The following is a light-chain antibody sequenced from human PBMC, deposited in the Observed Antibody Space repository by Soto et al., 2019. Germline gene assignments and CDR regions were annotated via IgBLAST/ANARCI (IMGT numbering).Light chain of an antibody. CDR3: QQRSNWSWT. J-gene: IGKJ1*01. CDR1: QSVSSY. Sequence: EIVLTQSPATLSLSPGERATLSCRASQSVSSYLAWYQQKPGQAPRLLIYDASTRASDIPARFSGRGSGTDFTLTISSLEPEDFAVYYCQQRSNWSWTFGQGTTVEVK. V-gene: IGKV3-11*01. CDR2: DAS.